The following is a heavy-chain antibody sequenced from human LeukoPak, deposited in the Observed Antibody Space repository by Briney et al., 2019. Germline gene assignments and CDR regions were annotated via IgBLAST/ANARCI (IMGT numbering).Heavy chain of an antibody. CDR1: GYTLTSYD. J-gene: IGHJ6*03. D-gene: IGHD1-14*01. CDR3: AREGPTENQYYYYYYYMDV. V-gene: IGHV1-8*01. CDR2: MNPNSGNT. Sequence: ASVKVSCKASGYTLTSYDINRVRQATGQGLGWMGWMNPNSGNTGYAQKFQGRVTMTRNTSISTAYMELSSLRSEDTAVYYCAREGPTENQYYYYYYYMDVWGKGTTVTVSS.